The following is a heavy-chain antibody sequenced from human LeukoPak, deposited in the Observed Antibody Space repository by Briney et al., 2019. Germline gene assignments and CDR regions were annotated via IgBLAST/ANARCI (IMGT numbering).Heavy chain of an antibody. Sequence: PGGSLRLSCAASGFTFSNYWMTWVRQAPGKGLEWVANIKQDGSEKYYVDSVKGRFTISRDNAKNSLYLQMNSLRAEDTAVYYCATDLQYYDSSGYYRYWGQGTLVTVSP. D-gene: IGHD3-22*01. CDR3: ATDLQYYDSSGYYRY. V-gene: IGHV3-7*01. J-gene: IGHJ4*02. CDR2: IKQDGSEK. CDR1: GFTFSNYW.